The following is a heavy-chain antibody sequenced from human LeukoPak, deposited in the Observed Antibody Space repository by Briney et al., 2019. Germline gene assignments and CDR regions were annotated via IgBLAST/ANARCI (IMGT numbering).Heavy chain of an antibody. D-gene: IGHD3-10*01. Sequence: PGGSLRLSCAASGFTFSSYWMHWVRQAPGKGLVWVSRINSDGSSASYADSVKGRFTISRDNAKNTLYLQMNSLRAEDTAVYYCARGITMVRGSGLDYWGQGTLVTVSS. CDR2: INSDGSSA. V-gene: IGHV3-74*01. CDR1: GFTFSSYW. CDR3: ARGITMVRGSGLDY. J-gene: IGHJ4*02.